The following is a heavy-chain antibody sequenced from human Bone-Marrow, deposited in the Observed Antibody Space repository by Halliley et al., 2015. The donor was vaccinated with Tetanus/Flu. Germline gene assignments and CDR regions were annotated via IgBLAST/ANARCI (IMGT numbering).Heavy chain of an antibody. J-gene: IGHJ5*02. Sequence: SLRLSCAASGFTFSGYWMHWVRQAPGKGLVWVSRINSDGSIIDSADSVKGRFTISRDNAKNTLFLQMNSLRAEDTALYYCTGASAEGWFDPWGQGTLVTVSS. D-gene: IGHD6-25*01. CDR1: GFTFSGYW. CDR2: INSDGSII. CDR3: TGASAEGWFDP. V-gene: IGHV3-74*01.